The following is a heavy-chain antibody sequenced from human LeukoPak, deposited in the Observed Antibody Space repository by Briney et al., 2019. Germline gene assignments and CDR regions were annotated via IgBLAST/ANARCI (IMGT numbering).Heavy chain of an antibody. Sequence: PGGSLRLSCAASGFTFSSYWMSCVRQAPGKGLEWVANIKQDGSEKYYVDSVKGRFTISRDNAKNSLYLQMNSLRAEDTAVYYCAREGSMGSSWPYYFDYWGQGTLVTVSS. CDR3: AREGSMGSSWPYYFDY. D-gene: IGHD6-13*01. CDR2: IKQDGSEK. J-gene: IGHJ4*02. V-gene: IGHV3-7*01. CDR1: GFTFSSYW.